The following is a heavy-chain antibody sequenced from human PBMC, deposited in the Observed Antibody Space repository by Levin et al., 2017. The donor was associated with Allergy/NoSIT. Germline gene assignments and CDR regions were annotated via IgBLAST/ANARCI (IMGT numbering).Heavy chain of an antibody. J-gene: IGHJ6*02. CDR1: GFTFSSYA. CDR2: ISYDGSNK. V-gene: IGHV3-30*04. D-gene: IGHD3-10*01. Sequence: GESLKISCAASGFTFSSYAMHWVRQAPGKGLEWVAVISYDGSNKYYADSVKGRFTISRDNSKNTLYLQMNSLRAEDTAVYYCARVGSSGRRYYYYGMDVWGQGTTVTVSS. CDR3: ARVGSSGRRYYYYGMDV.